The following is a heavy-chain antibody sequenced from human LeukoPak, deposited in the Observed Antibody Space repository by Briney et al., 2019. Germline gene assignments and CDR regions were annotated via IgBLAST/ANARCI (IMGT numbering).Heavy chain of an antibody. Sequence: PSETLSLTCTASGGSISSHYWSWIRQPPGKGLEWIGYIYYSGSTNYNPSLNSRVTISVDTSKNQFSLKLSSVTAADTAVYYCARVRKDIVVVPAAILYYFDYWGQGTLVTVSS. J-gene: IGHJ4*02. CDR1: GGSISSHY. CDR3: ARVRKDIVVVPAAILYYFDY. V-gene: IGHV4-59*11. CDR2: IYYSGST. D-gene: IGHD2-2*01.